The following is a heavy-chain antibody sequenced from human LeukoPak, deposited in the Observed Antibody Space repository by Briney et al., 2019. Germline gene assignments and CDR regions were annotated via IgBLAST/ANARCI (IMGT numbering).Heavy chain of an antibody. V-gene: IGHV4-34*01. CDR2: INHSGST. CDR3: ARDPYYDSSGSFDY. Sequence: PSETLSLTCAVYGGSFSVYYWSWIRQPPGKGLEWIGEINHSGSTNYNPSLKSRVTISVDTSKNQFSLKLSSVTAADTAVYYCARDPYYDSSGSFDYWGQGTLVTVSS. J-gene: IGHJ4*02. CDR1: GGSFSVYY. D-gene: IGHD3-22*01.